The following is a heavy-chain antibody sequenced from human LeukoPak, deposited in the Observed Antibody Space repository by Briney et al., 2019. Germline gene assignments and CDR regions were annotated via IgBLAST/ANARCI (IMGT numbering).Heavy chain of an antibody. V-gene: IGHV1-2*02. CDR1: GYTFTSYY. CDR3: ARGGYSYGRPSVFDY. D-gene: IGHD5-18*01. J-gene: IGHJ4*02. CDR2: INPNSGGT. Sequence: ASVKVSCKASGYTFTSYYMHWVRQAPGQGLEWMGWINPNSGGTDYAQKFQGRVTMTRDTSISTAYMELSRLRSDDTAVYYCARGGYSYGRPSVFDYWGQGTLVTVSS.